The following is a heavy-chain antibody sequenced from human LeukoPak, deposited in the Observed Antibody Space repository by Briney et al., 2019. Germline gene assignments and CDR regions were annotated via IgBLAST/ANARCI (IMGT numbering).Heavy chain of an antibody. CDR3: AKAELGVDTFFDY. CDR2: IWYGGSNK. D-gene: IGHD3-3*01. V-gene: IGHV3-30*18. J-gene: IGHJ4*02. CDR1: GFTFSSYG. Sequence: GRSLRLSCAASGFTFSSYGMYWVRQAPGKGLEWVAVIWYGGSNKYYADSVKGRFTISRDNSKNTLYLQMNSLRADDTAFYYCAKAELGVDTFFDYWGQGTLVTVSS.